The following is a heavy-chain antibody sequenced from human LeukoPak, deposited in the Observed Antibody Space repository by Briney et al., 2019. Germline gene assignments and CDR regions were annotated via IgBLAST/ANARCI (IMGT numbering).Heavy chain of an antibody. CDR2: IIPIFGTA. V-gene: IGHV1-69*13. J-gene: IGHJ6*03. CDR3: ARESSTLYYYYYMDV. CDR1: GYTFTSYD. D-gene: IGHD6-13*01. Sequence: SVKVSCKASGYTFTSYDINWVRQAPGQGLEWMGGIIPIFGTANYAQKFQGRVTITADESTSTAYMELSSLRAEDTAVYYCARESSTLYYYYYMDVWGKGTTVTVSS.